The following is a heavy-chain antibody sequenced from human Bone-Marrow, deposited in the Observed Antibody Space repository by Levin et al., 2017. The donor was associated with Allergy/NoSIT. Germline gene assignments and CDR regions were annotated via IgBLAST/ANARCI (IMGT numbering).Heavy chain of an antibody. D-gene: IGHD2-2*01. J-gene: IGHJ1*01. CDR1: GFTFSSYA. CDR2: ISGSGGST. Sequence: LSLTCAASGFTFSSYAMSWVRQAPGKGLEWVSAISGSGGSTYYADSVKGRFTISRDNSKNTLYLQMNSLRAEDTAVYYCAKDIVVVPAAPAGYFQHWGQGTLVTVSS. CDR3: AKDIVVVPAAPAGYFQH. V-gene: IGHV3-23*01.